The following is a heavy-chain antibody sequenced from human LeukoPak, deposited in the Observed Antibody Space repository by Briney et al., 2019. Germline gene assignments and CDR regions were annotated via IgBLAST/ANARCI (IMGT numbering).Heavy chain of an antibody. CDR3: ARDGGYDHIWGTHRYFDK. V-gene: IGHV4-31*03. D-gene: IGHD3-16*02. CDR1: GGSITSGDHY. Sequence: SQTLPLTCTVSGGSITSGDHYWSWIRQHPGKGLEWIVYIYYSGTTYYNPSLKSRVTISRDASKNQFSLNLSSVTAADTAVYYCARDGGYDHIWGTHRYFDKWGQGTLVTVSS. CDR2: IYYSGTT. J-gene: IGHJ4*02.